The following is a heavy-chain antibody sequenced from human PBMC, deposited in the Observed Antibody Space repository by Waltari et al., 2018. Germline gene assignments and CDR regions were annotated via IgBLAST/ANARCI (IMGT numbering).Heavy chain of an antibody. Sequence: QVQLQQSGPGLVKPSQTLSLTCAISGDSVPSNSAAWNWIRPSPSRGLEWLGRTYYRSKWYNDYAVSVKSRITINPDTSKNQFSLQLNSVTPEDTAVYYCARDRRDGYNHGYYGMDVWGQGTTVTVSS. CDR3: ARDRRDGYNHGYYGMDV. J-gene: IGHJ6*02. V-gene: IGHV6-1*01. D-gene: IGHD5-12*01. CDR1: GDSVPSNSAA. CDR2: TYYRSKWYN.